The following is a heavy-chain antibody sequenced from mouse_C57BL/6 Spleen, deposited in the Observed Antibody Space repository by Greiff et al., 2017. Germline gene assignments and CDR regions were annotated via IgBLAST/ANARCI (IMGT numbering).Heavy chain of an antibody. CDR2: IDPSDSYT. V-gene: IGHV1-59*01. J-gene: IGHJ2*01. Sequence: QVQLQQPGAELVRPGTSVKLSCKASGYTFTSYWMHWVKQRPGQGLEWIGVIDPSDSYTNYNQKFKGKATLTVDTSSSTAYMQLSSLTSEDSAVYYGGKAPSYGAFDYWGQGTTLTVSS. CDR1: GYTFTSYW. D-gene: IGHD1-1*02. CDR3: GKAPSYGAFDY.